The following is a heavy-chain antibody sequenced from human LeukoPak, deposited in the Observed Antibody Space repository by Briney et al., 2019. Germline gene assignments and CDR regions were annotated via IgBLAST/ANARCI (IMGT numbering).Heavy chain of an antibody. D-gene: IGHD3-22*01. CDR3: AKDLYSYDGSAYYFPS. Sequence: GGSLRLSCAASGFIFNSYAMHWVRQAPGKGLEWVAAISYDGTNKYYADSLKGRFTISRDNSKNTLYLQMNSLRAEDTAVYYCAKDLYSYDGSAYYFPSLGQGTLVTVSS. V-gene: IGHV3-30*04. CDR1: GFIFNSYA. CDR2: ISYDGTNK. J-gene: IGHJ5*02.